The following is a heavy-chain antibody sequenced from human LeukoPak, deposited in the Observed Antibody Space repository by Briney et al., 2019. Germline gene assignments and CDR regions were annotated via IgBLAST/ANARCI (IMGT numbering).Heavy chain of an antibody. D-gene: IGHD2-15*01. CDR1: GFTFSNYW. CDR3: ARDIVVVVAAITNYYGMDI. J-gene: IGHJ6*02. CDR2: ISSSSSTI. V-gene: IGHV3-48*04. Sequence: PGGSLRLSCAASGFTFSNYWMSWVRLAPGKGLEWVSYISSSSSTIYYADSVKGRFTISRDNAKNSLYLQMNSLRAEDTAVYYCARDIVVVVAAITNYYGMDIWGQGTTVTVSS.